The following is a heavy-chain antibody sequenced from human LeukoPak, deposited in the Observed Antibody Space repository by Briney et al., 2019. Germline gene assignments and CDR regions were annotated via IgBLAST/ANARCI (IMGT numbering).Heavy chain of an antibody. D-gene: IGHD3-22*01. V-gene: IGHV4-34*01. Sequence: SETLSLTCAAYGGSFSGNYWSWIRQPPGKGLEWIGEINHSGSTYYNPSLKSRVTISVDTSKNQFSLKLSSVTAADTAVYYCAGGGVDTMIVVEYCDYWGQGTLVTVSS. CDR1: GGSFSGNY. CDR3: AGGGVDTMIVVEYCDY. J-gene: IGHJ4*02. CDR2: INHSGST.